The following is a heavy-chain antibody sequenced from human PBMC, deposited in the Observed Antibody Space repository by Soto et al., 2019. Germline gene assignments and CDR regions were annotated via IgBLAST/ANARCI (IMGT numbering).Heavy chain of an antibody. Sequence: QLQLQESGPGLAKPSETLSLTCTVSGASISSSNYYWGWIRQPPGKGLEWIGSIYYSANTYYNPSLKSRVTISVDTSKNQFSLRLSSVTAADTAVYYCVSSNRGSSHGGQGTLVIVSS. D-gene: IGHD3-10*01. CDR2: IYYSANT. V-gene: IGHV4-39*01. J-gene: IGHJ4*02. CDR3: VSSNRGSSH. CDR1: GASISSSNYY.